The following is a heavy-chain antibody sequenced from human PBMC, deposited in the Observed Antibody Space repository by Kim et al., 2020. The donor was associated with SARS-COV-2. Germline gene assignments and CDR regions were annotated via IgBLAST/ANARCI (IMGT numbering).Heavy chain of an antibody. V-gene: IGHV3-33*01. CDR3: ARDRSYSALDL. J-gene: IGHJ5*02. Sequence: GGSLRLSCVASGYIFSNNGMHWVRQAPGKGLEGVAVIWYDGSKKFYADSVRGRFTVSRDDPKNTLYLQMNSLRVEDTAVYYCARDRSYSALDLWGQGTLV. CDR1: GYIFSNNG. CDR2: IWYDGSKK. D-gene: IGHD4-4*01.